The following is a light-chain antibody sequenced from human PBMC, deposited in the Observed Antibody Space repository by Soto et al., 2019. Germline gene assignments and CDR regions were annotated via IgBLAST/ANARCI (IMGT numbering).Light chain of an antibody. Sequence: EIQMTQSPSSLSASVGDRVTITCRASQGISHYLAWYQQKPGKPPTLLMYGASTLQSGVPSRFSGSGSGTDFTLTISSLQPEDVEVYYCQRYNSAPRTFGQGTKVEIK. CDR2: GAS. CDR1: QGISHY. V-gene: IGKV1-27*01. J-gene: IGKJ1*01. CDR3: QRYNSAPRT.